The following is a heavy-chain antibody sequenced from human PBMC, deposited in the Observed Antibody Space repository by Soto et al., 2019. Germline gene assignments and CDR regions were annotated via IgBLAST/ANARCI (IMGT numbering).Heavy chain of an antibody. CDR3: ARQTWARGVGGMDX. CDR2: IYAGDSDT. V-gene: IGHV5-51*01. Sequence: PGEALKISWKGSGYSFTSYWIGRVRQMPGKGLELMVIIYAGDSDTRYRPSFQGQVTIEADKSISTAYLQWSSLKASDTAMYYCARQTWARGVGGMDXWGQGTTVTVS. CDR1: GYSFTSYW. D-gene: IGHD3-16*01. J-gene: IGHJ6*02.